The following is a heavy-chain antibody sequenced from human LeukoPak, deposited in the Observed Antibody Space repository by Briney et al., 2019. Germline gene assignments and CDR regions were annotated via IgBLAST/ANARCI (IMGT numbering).Heavy chain of an antibody. CDR1: GYTFTSYG. Sequence: ASVKVSCKASGYTFTSYGISWVRQAPGQGLEWMGWVSAYNGDTHYAQNVQGRVTMTTDTSTGTAYMELRSLRSDDTAVYYCARDRQSCSSSSCLVDSWGQGTLVTVSS. J-gene: IGHJ4*02. CDR3: ARDRQSCSSSSCLVDS. D-gene: IGHD2-2*01. CDR2: VSAYNGDT. V-gene: IGHV1-18*01.